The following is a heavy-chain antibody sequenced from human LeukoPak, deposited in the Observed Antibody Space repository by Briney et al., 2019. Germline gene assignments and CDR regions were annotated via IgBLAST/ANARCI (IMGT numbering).Heavy chain of an antibody. J-gene: IGHJ4*02. V-gene: IGHV4-34*01. Sequence: SETLSLTCAVYGGSFSGYYGSGTRHPPGKGLKWIGEINHSGSTNYNPSLKSRVTISVDTSKNQFSLKLSSVTAADTAVYYCARGVPGNYYYFDYWGQGTLVTVSS. CDR2: INHSGST. CDR1: GGSFSGYY. CDR3: ARGVPGNYYYFDY. D-gene: IGHD1-7*01.